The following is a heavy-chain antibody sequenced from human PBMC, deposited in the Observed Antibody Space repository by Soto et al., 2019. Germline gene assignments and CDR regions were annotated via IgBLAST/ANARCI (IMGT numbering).Heavy chain of an antibody. CDR3: AKHLFDRLSQSGNYSYYYGMDV. CDR1: GFTFSSYA. CDR2: ISGSGGST. Sequence: EVQLLESGGGLVQPGGSLRLSCAASGFTFSSYAMSWVRQAPGNGLEWVSAISGSGGSTYYADSVKGRFTISRDNSQNTLYLQMNSLRAEDTAVYYCAKHLFDRLSQSGNYSYYYGMDVWGQGTTVIVSS. V-gene: IGHV3-23*01. J-gene: IGHJ6*02. D-gene: IGHD3-9*01.